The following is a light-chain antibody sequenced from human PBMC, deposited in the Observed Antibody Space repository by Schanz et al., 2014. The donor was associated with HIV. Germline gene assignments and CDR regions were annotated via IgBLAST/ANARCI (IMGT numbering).Light chain of an antibody. Sequence: DIQMTQSPSTLSASVGDRITITCRASQSISSWLAWYQQKPGKAPKLLIYAASILESGVPSRFGGSGSGTTFTLSISSLQPEDFATYYCQQSFNPPHTFGQGTKLDIQ. V-gene: IGKV1-39*01. CDR3: QQSFNPPHT. J-gene: IGKJ2*01. CDR2: AAS. CDR1: QSISSW.